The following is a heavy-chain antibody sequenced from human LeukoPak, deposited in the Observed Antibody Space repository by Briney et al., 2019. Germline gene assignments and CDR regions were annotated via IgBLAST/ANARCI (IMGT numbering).Heavy chain of an antibody. CDR3: AKITTAGSYFDY. CDR2: IQYEGKVK. J-gene: IGHJ4*02. Sequence: GGSLRLSCVASGFTFSTYGMQWVRQAPGKGLEWVAFIQYEGKVKHHADSVKGRFTISRDNSKNTVFLQMNSLRIEDTAVYYCAKITTAGSYFDYWGQGTLVIVSS. D-gene: IGHD6-13*01. CDR1: GFTFSTYG. V-gene: IGHV3-30*02.